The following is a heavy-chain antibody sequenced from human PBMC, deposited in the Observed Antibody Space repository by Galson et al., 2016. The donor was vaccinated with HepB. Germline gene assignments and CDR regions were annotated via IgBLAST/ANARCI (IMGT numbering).Heavy chain of an antibody. V-gene: IGHV3-48*02. CDR3: SREAVIPGMRRLCWFEC. D-gene: IGHD2/OR15-2a*01. Sequence: LRLSCAASGFIFSSYIMNWVRQSPGKGLEWVSSISSSSSIVYYADSVKGRFTISRDNAKKSLYLQMNSLRDEDTAISYCSREAVIPGMRRLCWFECCGKGTLVTVS. J-gene: IGHJ5*01. CDR2: ISSSSSIV. CDR1: GFIFSSYI.